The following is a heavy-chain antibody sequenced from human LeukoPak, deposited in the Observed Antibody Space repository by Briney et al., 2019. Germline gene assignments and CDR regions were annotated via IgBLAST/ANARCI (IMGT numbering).Heavy chain of an antibody. CDR3: AKEETDEYYYDSSGYYVN. CDR1: GFTFSSYA. J-gene: IGHJ4*02. Sequence: PGRSLRLSCAASGFTFSSYAMHWVRQAPGKGLEWVAVISYDGSNKYYADSVKGRFTISRDNSKNTLYLQMNSLRAEDTAVYYCAKEETDEYYYDSSGYYVNWGQGTLVTVSS. CDR2: ISYDGSNK. V-gene: IGHV3-30*04. D-gene: IGHD3-22*01.